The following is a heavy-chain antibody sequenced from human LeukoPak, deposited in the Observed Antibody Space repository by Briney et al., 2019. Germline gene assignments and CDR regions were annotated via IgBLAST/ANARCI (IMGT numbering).Heavy chain of an antibody. CDR3: ARRASLYSGYEY. J-gene: IGHJ4*02. D-gene: IGHD5-12*01. CDR1: VYTFTGYH. V-gene: IGHV1-2*02. Sequence: ASLWDSSKPSVYTFTGYHIHSVRQAPGQGLGWMGWISPNSGGTNYAQNFQGRVTMTRDTSISTAYMELSSLSSDDTAVYYCARRASLYSGYEYWGQGALVSVSS. CDR2: ISPNSGGT.